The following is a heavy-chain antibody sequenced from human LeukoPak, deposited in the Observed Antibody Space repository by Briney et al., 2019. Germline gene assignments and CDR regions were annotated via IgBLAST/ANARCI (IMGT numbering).Heavy chain of an antibody. J-gene: IGHJ4*02. Sequence: PGGSLRLSCAASGFTFNNYSMNWVRQAPGQGLEWISYISSSSSTIYYADSVKGRFTISRDNTKNSLYLQMDSLRAEDTAVYYCARRGGSYSPFGYWGQGTLVTVSS. D-gene: IGHD1-26*01. V-gene: IGHV3-48*04. CDR1: GFTFNNYS. CDR3: ARRGGSYSPFGY. CDR2: ISSSSSTI.